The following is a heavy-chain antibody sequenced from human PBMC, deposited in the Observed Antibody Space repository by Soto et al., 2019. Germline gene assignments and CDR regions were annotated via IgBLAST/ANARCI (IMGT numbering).Heavy chain of an antibody. CDR2: IYSNGAT. CDR3: ARDKGTGTSSCGFYGMDV. J-gene: IGHJ6*02. V-gene: IGHV3-53*02. D-gene: IGHD6-6*01. CDR1: GFTVSSFY. Sequence: EVQLVETGGGLIQPGGSLRLSCAASGFTVSSFYMSWVRQAPGKGLDWVSVIYSNGATYYADSVQGRFTISRDNSKNTLYLQMNSLAAEDTAIYYCARDKGTGTSSCGFYGMDVWGQGNTVTVSS.